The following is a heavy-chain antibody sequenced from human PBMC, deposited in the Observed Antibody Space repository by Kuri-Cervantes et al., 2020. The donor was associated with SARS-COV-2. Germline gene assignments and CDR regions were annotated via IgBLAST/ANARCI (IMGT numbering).Heavy chain of an antibody. CDR3: ARYGAVERDYYYYYGMDV. D-gene: IGHD1-1*01. V-gene: IGHV3-66*01. CDR2: IYSGGST. Sequence: GEAPKISGAASGCTGSSNYMSWVRQAPGKGLEWVSVIYSGGSTYYADSVKGRFTISRDNSKNTLYLQMNSLRAEDTAVYYCARYGAVERDYYYYYGMDVWGQGTTVTVSS. CDR1: GCTGSSNY. J-gene: IGHJ6*02.